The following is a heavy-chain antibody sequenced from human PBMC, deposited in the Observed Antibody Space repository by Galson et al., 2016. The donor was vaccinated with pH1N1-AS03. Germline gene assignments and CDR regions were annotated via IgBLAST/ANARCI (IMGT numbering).Heavy chain of an antibody. CDR2: INPNDGVT. D-gene: IGHD2-2*01. CDR3: VRDPRGPFRSTTGPTAYDFGMDV. J-gene: IGHJ6*02. V-gene: IGHV1-2*04. Sequence: SVKVSCKASGYTFTGFSVNWVRQAPGQGLEWMGWINPNDGVTNYAQKFEAWVTMTRDTSTSTAYMELSGLKSDDTAVYYCVRDPRGPFRSTTGPTAYDFGMDVWGQGTTAIVSS. CDR1: GYTFTGFS.